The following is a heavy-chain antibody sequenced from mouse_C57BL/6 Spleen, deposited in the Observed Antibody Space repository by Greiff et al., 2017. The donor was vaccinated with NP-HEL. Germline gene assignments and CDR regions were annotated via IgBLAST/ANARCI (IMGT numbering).Heavy chain of an antibody. CDR2: ISDGGSYT. D-gene: IGHD1-1*01. V-gene: IGHV5-4*01. Sequence: DVHLVESGGGLVKPGGSLKLSCAASGFTFSSYAMSWVRQTPEKRLEWVATISDGGSYTYYPDNVKGRFTISRDNAKNNLYLQMSHLKSEDTAMYYCARDWYGSSFFDYWGQGTTLTVSS. CDR3: ARDWYGSSFFDY. CDR1: GFTFSSYA. J-gene: IGHJ2*01.